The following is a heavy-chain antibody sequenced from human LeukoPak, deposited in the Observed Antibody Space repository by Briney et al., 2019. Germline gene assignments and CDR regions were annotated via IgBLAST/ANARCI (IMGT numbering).Heavy chain of an antibody. CDR3: ARSGGSSPNSYYYYYYYMDV. CDR2: IYYSGST. D-gene: IGHD6-6*01. CDR1: GGSISSYY. Sequence: SETLSLTCTVSGGSISSYYWSWIRQPPGKGLEWIGYIYYSGSTNCNPSLKSRVTISVDTSKNQFSLKLSSVTAADTAVYYCARSGGSSPNSYYYYYYYMDVWGKGTTVTVSS. J-gene: IGHJ6*03. V-gene: IGHV4-59*01.